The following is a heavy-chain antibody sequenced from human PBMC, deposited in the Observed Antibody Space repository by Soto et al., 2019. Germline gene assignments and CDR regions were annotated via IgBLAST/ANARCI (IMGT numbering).Heavy chain of an antibody. CDR3: ATHPFNPLVTPYWDFDV. D-gene: IGHD2-15*01. V-gene: IGHV4-39*01. CDR1: GDSISRSANY. Sequence: QLLLQESGPGLVKASETLSLTCTVSGDSISRSANYWGWVRQSPGRGLEWIGSFYSAGKTYFNPSPSSPVARSAYTSKNELSVRLSSVSATDTATYFCATHPFNPLVTPYWDFDVWGRVILVALS. J-gene: IGHJ2*01. CDR2: FYSAGKT.